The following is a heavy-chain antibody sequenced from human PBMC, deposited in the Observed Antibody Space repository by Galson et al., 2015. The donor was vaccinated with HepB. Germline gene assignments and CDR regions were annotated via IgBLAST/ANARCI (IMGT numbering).Heavy chain of an antibody. CDR1: GGSISSGDYY. V-gene: IGHV4-30-4*01. D-gene: IGHD5-24*01. CDR3: ARGLEDGPSYYYYGMDV. Sequence: QVQLQESGPGLVKPSQTLSLTCTVSGGSISSGDYYWSWIRQPPGKGLEWIGYIYYSGSTYYNPSLKSRVTISVDTSKNQFSLKLSSVAAADTAVYYCARGLEDGPSYYYYGMDVWGQGTTVTVSS. CDR2: IYYSGST. J-gene: IGHJ6*02.